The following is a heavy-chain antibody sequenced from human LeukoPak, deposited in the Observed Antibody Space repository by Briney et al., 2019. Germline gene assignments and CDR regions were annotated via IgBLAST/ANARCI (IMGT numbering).Heavy chain of an antibody. V-gene: IGHV3-21*01. CDR1: GFTFSSYS. CDR2: ISSSSSYI. J-gene: IGHJ6*02. Sequence: GGSLRLSCAASGFTFSSYSMNWVRQAPGKGLEWVSSISSSSSYIYYADSVKGRFTISRDNAKNSLYLQMNSLRAEDTAVYYCARGKQWRRLAYYYYYGMDVWGQGTTVTVSS. D-gene: IGHD5-12*01. CDR3: ARGKQWRRLAYYYYYGMDV.